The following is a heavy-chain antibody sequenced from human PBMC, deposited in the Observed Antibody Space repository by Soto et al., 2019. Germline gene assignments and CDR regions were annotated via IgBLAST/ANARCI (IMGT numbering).Heavy chain of an antibody. V-gene: IGHV4-61*01. Sequence: QVQLQESGPGVVKPSETLSLTCTVSGGSVGSYSYFWNWIRQPPGKGLEWIGHINYSGSTSYNPSLKSRVTISVDTSKNQFSLMLTSVTAADTAVYYCARLVVYNGFDPWGQGTLVTVSS. CDR3: ARLVVYNGFDP. D-gene: IGHD6-6*01. CDR2: INYSGST. J-gene: IGHJ5*02. CDR1: GGSVGSYSYF.